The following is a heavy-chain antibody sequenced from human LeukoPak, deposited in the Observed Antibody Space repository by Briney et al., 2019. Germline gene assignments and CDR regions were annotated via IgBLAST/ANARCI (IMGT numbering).Heavy chain of an antibody. J-gene: IGHJ4*02. CDR1: GYSISSGYY. CDR2: IDHSGST. D-gene: IGHD2-15*01. V-gene: IGHV4-38-2*01. CDR3: ARPRGSCSGGSCYYYYFDY. Sequence: SETLSLTCAVSGYSISSGYYWGWIRQPPGKGLEWIGSIDHSGSTYYNPSLKSRVTISVDTSKNQFSLKLSSVTAADTAVYYCARPRGSCSGGSCYYYYFDYWGQGTLVTVSS.